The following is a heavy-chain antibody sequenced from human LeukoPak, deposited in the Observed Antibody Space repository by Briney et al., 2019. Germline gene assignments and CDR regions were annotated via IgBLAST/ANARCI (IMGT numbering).Heavy chain of an antibody. CDR1: GYTFTGYY. Sequence: ASVKVSCKASGYTFTGYYMHWVRQAPGQGLEWMGWINPNSGGTNYAQKFQGRVTMTRDTSISTAYMELSRLRSDDTAVYYCARGIGSYYDSSGPLGIWGQGTMVTVSS. CDR3: ARGIGSYYDSSGPLGI. J-gene: IGHJ3*02. D-gene: IGHD3-22*01. V-gene: IGHV1-2*02. CDR2: INPNSGGT.